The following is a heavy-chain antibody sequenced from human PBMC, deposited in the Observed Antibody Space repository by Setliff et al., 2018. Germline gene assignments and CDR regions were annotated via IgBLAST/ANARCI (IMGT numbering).Heavy chain of an antibody. CDR3: AREQWLDPPGHDYIDV. Sequence: SETLSLTCTVSGGSISSYYWCWIRQPAVKGLGWIGHIYIGESANYNHSPKSRVTMSIDTSKTQFSLKLNSVTAADMAVYYCAREQWLDPPGHDYIDVWAKGTTVTVSS. CDR1: GGSISSYY. D-gene: IGHD6-19*01. V-gene: IGHV4-4*07. CDR2: IYIGESA. J-gene: IGHJ6*03.